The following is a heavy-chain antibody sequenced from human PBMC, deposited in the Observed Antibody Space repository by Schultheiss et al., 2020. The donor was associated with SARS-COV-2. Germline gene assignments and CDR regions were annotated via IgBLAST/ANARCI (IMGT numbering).Heavy chain of an antibody. CDR2: IYYSGST. Sequence: GSLRLSCTVSGGSISSYYWSWIRQPPGKGLEWIGYIYYSGSTNYNPSLKSRVTISVDTSKNQFSLKLSSVTAADTAVYYCARRSYYGIFDYWGQGTLVTVSS. V-gene: IGHV4-59*08. J-gene: IGHJ4*02. CDR3: ARRSYYGIFDY. D-gene: IGHD1-26*01. CDR1: GGSISSYY.